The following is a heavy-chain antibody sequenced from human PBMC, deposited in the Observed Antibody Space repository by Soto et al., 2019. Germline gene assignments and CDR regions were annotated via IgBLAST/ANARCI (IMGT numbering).Heavy chain of an antibody. J-gene: IGHJ6*02. CDR1: GFSFRDYD. D-gene: IGHD2-21*01. Sequence: GGSLRLSCAASGFSFRDYDMHWVRQRKGKGLEWVSALSAARDPYYVVSVKGRFSVFRDNTKNSLFLQMNNLRIDDTAVYYCACANLGELRRRADCYCAMDVWGRGTRVTVSS. CDR3: ACANLGELRRRADCYCAMDV. CDR2: LSAARDP. V-gene: IGHV3-13*05.